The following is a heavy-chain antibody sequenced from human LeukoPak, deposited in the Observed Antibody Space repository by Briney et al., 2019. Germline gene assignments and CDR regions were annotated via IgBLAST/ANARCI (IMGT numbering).Heavy chain of an antibody. Sequence: EASVKVSCKASGYTFTSYAMHWVRQAPGQRLEWMGWIDAGNGNTKYSQKFQGRVTITRDTSASTAYMELSSLRSEDTAVYYCARVSAPGSGWSRGVLFDYWGQGTLVTVSS. CDR2: IDAGNGNT. CDR1: GYTFTSYA. V-gene: IGHV1-3*01. J-gene: IGHJ4*02. D-gene: IGHD6-19*01. CDR3: ARVSAPGSGWSRGVLFDY.